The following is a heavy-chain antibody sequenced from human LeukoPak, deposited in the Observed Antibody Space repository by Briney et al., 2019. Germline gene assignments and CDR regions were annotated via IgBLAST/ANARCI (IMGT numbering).Heavy chain of an antibody. J-gene: IGHJ5*02. V-gene: IGHV3-30-3*01. Sequence: GGSLRLSCAASGFTFSSYAMSWVRQAPGKGLEWVAVISYDGSNKYYADSVKGRFTISRDNSKNTLYLQMNSLRAEDTAVYYCAKDKRKSYYDFWSGYYTSWFDPWGQGTLVTVSS. D-gene: IGHD3-3*01. CDR3: AKDKRKSYYDFWSGYYTSWFDP. CDR1: GFTFSSYA. CDR2: ISYDGSNK.